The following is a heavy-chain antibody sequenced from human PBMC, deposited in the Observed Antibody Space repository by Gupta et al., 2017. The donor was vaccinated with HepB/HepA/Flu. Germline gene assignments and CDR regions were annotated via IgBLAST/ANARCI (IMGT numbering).Heavy chain of an antibody. Sequence: EGLLVEVGGGLFKPVGSLKPSCVVSVFTFSVDSMSWVRQAPGKGLEWVSYISIRGANIYYADSVKGRFTISRNNAKNSLYLQMNSLRVEDTAIYYCATDYDLGYWGLGTLVTVSS. CDR1: VFTFSVDS. V-gene: IGHV3-21*01. D-gene: IGHD3/OR15-3a*01. CDR3: ATDYDLGY. J-gene: IGHJ4*02. CDR2: ISIRGANI.